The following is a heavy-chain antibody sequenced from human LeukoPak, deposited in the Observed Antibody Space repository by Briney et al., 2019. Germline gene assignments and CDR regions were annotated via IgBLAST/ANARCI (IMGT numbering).Heavy chain of an antibody. CDR1: GFTFSTYS. J-gene: IGHJ4*02. CDR3: ARDLDYGGRSNFDH. Sequence: GGSLRLSCAASGFTFSTYSMHWVRQAPGKGLEWVSRIKSDGSSIMYADSVRGRFTISRDNAKNTLYLQMTSLRAEDTAVYYCARDLDYGGRSNFDHWGQGNLVTVSS. CDR2: IKSDGSSI. V-gene: IGHV3-74*03. D-gene: IGHD4-23*01.